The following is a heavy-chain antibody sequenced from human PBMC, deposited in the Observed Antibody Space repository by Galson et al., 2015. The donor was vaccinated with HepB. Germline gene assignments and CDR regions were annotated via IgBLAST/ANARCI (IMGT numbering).Heavy chain of an antibody. CDR3: ASGGPTSGSYFLFDY. CDR1: GGTFSSYA. D-gene: IGHD1-26*01. J-gene: IGHJ4*02. Sequence: SVKVSCKASGGTFSSYAISWVRQAPGQGLEWMGGIIPIFGTANYAQKFQGRVTITADESTSTAYMELSSLRSEDTAVYYCASGGPTSGSYFLFDYWGQGTLVTVSS. CDR2: IIPIFGTA. V-gene: IGHV1-69*13.